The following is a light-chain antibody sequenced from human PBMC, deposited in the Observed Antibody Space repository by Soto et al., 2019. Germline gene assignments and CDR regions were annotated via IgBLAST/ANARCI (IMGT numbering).Light chain of an antibody. CDR1: QSVGTN. J-gene: IGKJ2*01. V-gene: IGKV3-15*01. CDR3: QQYNNWPPYT. Sequence: ETVLTQSPATLSVSPGERATLSCRASQSVGTNLAWCQQKPGQAPRLLIYGASTRATGVPARFSGSGSGTDFTLTISSLQSEDFAVYYCQQYNNWPPYTFGHGTKLEIK. CDR2: GAS.